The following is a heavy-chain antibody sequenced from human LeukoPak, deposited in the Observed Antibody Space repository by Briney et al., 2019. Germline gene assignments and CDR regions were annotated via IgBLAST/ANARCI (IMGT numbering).Heavy chain of an antibody. CDR2: ISAYNGNT. CDR1: GYTFTSYG. CDR3: ARDTDIVVVPAATGLDY. J-gene: IGHJ4*02. D-gene: IGHD2-2*01. Sequence: ASVKVSCKASGYTFTSYGISWVRQAPGQGLEWMGWISAYNGNTNYAQKLQGRVTITTETYTRTDYMELRRVRSDDTAVYYCARDTDIVVVPAATGLDYWGQGTLVTVSS. V-gene: IGHV1-18*01.